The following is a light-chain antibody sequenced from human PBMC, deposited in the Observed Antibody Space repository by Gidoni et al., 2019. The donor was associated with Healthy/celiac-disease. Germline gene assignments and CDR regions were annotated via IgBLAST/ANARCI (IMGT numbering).Light chain of an antibody. J-gene: IGKJ1*01. CDR2: DAS. Sequence: EIVLTQSPATPSLSPGERATLSCRASQSVSSYLAWYQQKPGQAPRLLIYDASNRATGIPARFSGSGSGTDFTLTISSLKPEDFAVYYCQQRSNWPPWTFGQGTKVEIK. V-gene: IGKV3-11*01. CDR1: QSVSSY. CDR3: QQRSNWPPWT.